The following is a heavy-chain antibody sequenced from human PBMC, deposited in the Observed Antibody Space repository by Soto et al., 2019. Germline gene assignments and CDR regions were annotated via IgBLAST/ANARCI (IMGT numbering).Heavy chain of an antibody. CDR1: GGSISSSNW. Sequence: QVQLQESGPGLVKPSGTLSLTCAVSGGSISSSNWWRWVRQPPGKGLEWIGEIYHRGSTNYNPTLKCRVTTSVDKSKNQVSLKLSSVTVADTAVYYCARRRGELLGWFDPWGQGTLVTVSS. V-gene: IGHV4-4*02. CDR2: IYHRGST. CDR3: ARRRGELLGWFDP. D-gene: IGHD1-26*01. J-gene: IGHJ5*02.